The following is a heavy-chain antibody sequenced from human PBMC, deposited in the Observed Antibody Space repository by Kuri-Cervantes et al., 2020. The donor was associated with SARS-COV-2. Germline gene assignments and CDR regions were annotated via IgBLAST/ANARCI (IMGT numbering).Heavy chain of an antibody. CDR3: ARRLNCSSTSCYRSYYYYGMDV. CDR2: IDPSDSYT. Sequence: GALRLSCKGSGYSFTSYWISWVRQMPGKGLEWMGRIDPSDSYTNYSPSFQGHVTISADKSISTAYLQWSSLKASDTAMYYCARRLNCSSTSCYRSYYYYGMDVWGQGTTVTVSS. D-gene: IGHD2-2*01. V-gene: IGHV5-10-1*01. J-gene: IGHJ6*02. CDR1: GYSFTSYW.